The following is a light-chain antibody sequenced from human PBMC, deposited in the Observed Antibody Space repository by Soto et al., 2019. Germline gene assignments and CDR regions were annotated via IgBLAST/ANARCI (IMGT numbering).Light chain of an antibody. J-gene: IGKJ4*01. V-gene: IGKV3-20*01. CDR3: QQYGSSPLT. CDR1: QSASSSY. CDR2: GAS. Sequence: EIVLTQSPGTLSLSPGERATLSCRASQSASSSYLAWYHQKPGQAPRLLIYGASSRATGIPDRFSGSGSGTDFILTISRLEPEDFAVYNCQQYGSSPLTFGGGTKVEIK.